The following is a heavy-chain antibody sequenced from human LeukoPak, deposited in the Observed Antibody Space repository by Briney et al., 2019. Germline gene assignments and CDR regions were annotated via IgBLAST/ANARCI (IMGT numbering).Heavy chain of an antibody. J-gene: IGHJ3*02. V-gene: IGHV3-53*01. CDR1: GFTVGSNH. D-gene: IGHD3-9*01. CDR3: ARVIVTGYYDAFDI. Sequence: GGSLRLSYAASGFTVGSNHMSWVRQAPGKGLEWLSVLYSGGSTYYADSVKGRLTISRDNAKNTLYLQMNRLRGEDSDVYYCARVIVTGYYDAFDIWGQGTMVTVSS. CDR2: LYSGGST.